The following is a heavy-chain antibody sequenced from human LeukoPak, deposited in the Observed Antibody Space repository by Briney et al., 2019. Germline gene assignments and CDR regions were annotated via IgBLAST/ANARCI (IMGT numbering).Heavy chain of an antibody. J-gene: IGHJ3*02. CDR3: IRLWFAEFI. Sequence: KPEGSLRLSCTASGFTFSNAWMSWVRQAPGKWLEWVGRIKSKSDGGTTDYAAPVKGRFTISRDDSKNTLYLQMNSLKTEDTAVYYCIRLWFAEFIWGQGTMVSVSS. D-gene: IGHD3-10*01. CDR2: IKSKSDGGTT. CDR1: GFTFSNAW. V-gene: IGHV3-15*01.